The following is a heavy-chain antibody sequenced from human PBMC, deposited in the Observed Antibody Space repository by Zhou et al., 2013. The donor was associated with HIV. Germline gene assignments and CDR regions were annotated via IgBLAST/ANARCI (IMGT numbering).Heavy chain of an antibody. V-gene: IGHV1-69*12. D-gene: IGHD2-2*01. CDR3: GRLTSTWDGEIVS. Sequence: QVHLVQSGSGVKTPGSSVKVSCKASAGIFSNYAINWVRQAPGQGLEWMGDIIPFFNTINYAHKFQGRLTLTADESTKTAYMELSSLRSDDTAVYYCGRLTSTWDGEIVSWGQGSLVTVSS. CDR1: AGIFSNYA. J-gene: IGHJ4*02. CDR2: IIPFFNTI.